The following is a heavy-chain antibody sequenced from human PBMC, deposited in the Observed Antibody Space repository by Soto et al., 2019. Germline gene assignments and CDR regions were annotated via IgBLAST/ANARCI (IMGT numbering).Heavy chain of an antibody. CDR1: GGSFSSGDYY. V-gene: IGHV4-30-4*01. Sequence: QVQLQESGPGLVKPSQTLSLTCTVSGGSFSSGDYYWSWIRQPPGKGLEWIGYIHYSGATYYNPSLNRGVSISVDTSKNQSSLKLTSVTAADTAVYYWAGAYLRYFDWFDYWGQGTLVTVSS. CDR3: AGAYLRYFDWFDY. D-gene: IGHD3-9*01. J-gene: IGHJ4*02. CDR2: IHYSGAT.